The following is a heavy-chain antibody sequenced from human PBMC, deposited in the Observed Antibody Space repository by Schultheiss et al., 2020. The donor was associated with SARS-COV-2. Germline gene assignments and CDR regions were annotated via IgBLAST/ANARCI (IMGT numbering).Heavy chain of an antibody. J-gene: IGHJ4*02. CDR3: ARAQDTAMAYDY. CDR2: ISGSGGST. Sequence: GGSLRLSCAASGFTFSSYAMSWVRQAPGKGLEWVSAISGSGGSTYYADSVKGRFTISRDNAKNSLYLQMNSLRAEDTAVYYCARAQDTAMAYDYWGQGTLVTVSS. CDR1: GFTFSSYA. D-gene: IGHD5-18*01. V-gene: IGHV3-23*01.